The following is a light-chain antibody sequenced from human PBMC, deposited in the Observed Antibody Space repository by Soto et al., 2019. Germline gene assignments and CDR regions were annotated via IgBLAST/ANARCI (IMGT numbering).Light chain of an antibody. CDR1: SSDVGGYNY. Sequence: QSALTQPASVSGSPGQSITISCSGTSSDVGGYNYVSWYQQHPGKAPKLMIYEVSSRPSGVSNRFSGSKSGNTASLTISGLQADDEADYYCSSYTSSSTLVFGRGTKLTVL. CDR2: EVS. CDR3: SSYTSSSTLV. J-gene: IGLJ2*01. V-gene: IGLV2-14*01.